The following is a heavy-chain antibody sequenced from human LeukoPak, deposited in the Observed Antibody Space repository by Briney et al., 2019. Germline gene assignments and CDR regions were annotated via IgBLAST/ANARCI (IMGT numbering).Heavy chain of an antibody. D-gene: IGHD3-9*01. V-gene: IGHV1-8*01. Sequence: GAAVKVSCKASGYTFTSYDINWVRQATGQGLEWMGGMNPNSGNTGYAQKFQDRGTMTRNTPKSTAYVELSRLRSEAAAVYYCARGPLRYFDWLVGPRNNWFDPWGQGTLVTVSS. CDR1: GYTFTSYD. CDR2: MNPNSGNT. CDR3: ARGPLRYFDWLVGPRNNWFDP. J-gene: IGHJ5*02.